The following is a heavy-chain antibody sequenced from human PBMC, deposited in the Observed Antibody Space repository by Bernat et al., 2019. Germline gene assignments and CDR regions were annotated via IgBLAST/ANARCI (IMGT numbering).Heavy chain of an antibody. CDR1: GGSISSSSYY. V-gene: IGHV4-39*01. CDR2: IYYSGST. D-gene: IGHD5-24*01. CDR3: ARHPGVEMAIIPNWYFDL. Sequence: QLQLQESGPGLVKPSETLSLTCTVSGGSISSSSYYWGWIRQPPGKGLEWIGSIYYSGSTYYNPSLKSRVTISVDTSKNQFSLKLSSVTAADTAVYYCARHPGVEMAIIPNWYFDLWGRGTLVTVSS. J-gene: IGHJ2*01.